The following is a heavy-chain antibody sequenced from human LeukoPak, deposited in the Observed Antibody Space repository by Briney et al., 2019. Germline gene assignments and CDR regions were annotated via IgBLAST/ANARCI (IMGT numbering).Heavy chain of an antibody. CDR2: INAYNSNT. CDR1: GYTFTSYG. Sequence: ASVNVSCKAFGYTFTSYGIIWVRQAPGQGVEGMGWINAYNSNTNYAQKRQGRVTMTTDTSTSTAYMELRSLRSDDTAVYYCAREGDILTGIDYWGQGTLVTVSS. J-gene: IGHJ4*02. D-gene: IGHD3-9*01. CDR3: AREGDILTGIDY. V-gene: IGHV1-18*01.